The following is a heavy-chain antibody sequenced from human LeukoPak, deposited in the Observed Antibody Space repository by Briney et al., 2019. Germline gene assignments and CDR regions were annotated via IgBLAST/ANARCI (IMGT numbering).Heavy chain of an antibody. CDR1: GGSFSGYY. CDR3: ATAGYYASGSQDTFDY. J-gene: IGHJ4*02. D-gene: IGHD3-10*01. Sequence: SETLSLTCAVYGGSFSGYYWSWIRQPPGKGLEWIGEINHSGSTNYNPSLKSRVTISVDTSKNQFSLKLSSVTAADTAVYYCATAGYYASGSQDTFDYWGQGTLATVSS. V-gene: IGHV4-34*01. CDR2: INHSGST.